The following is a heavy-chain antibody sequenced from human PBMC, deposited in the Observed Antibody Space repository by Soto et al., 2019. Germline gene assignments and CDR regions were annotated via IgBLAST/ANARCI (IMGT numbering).Heavy chain of an antibody. CDR3: AKNSGWFNT. J-gene: IGHJ5*02. V-gene: IGHV3-23*01. CDR1: GFPFSSTD. CDR2: IDGSGGTT. Sequence: GSLRLSCAASGFPFSSTDMTWVRQAPGKGLDWVSTIDGSGGTTYYADSVKGRFTISRDNSMNTVYLQMNSPRADDTALYYCAKNSGWFNTWGQGALVTVSS. D-gene: IGHD3-10*01.